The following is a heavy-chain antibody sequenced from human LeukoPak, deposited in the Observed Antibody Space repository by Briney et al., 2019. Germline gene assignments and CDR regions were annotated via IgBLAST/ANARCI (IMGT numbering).Heavy chain of an antibody. CDR3: ARFVLSGNFDY. J-gene: IGHJ4*02. Sequence: GGSLRLSCAASAFTFSDYYMSWIRQAPGKGLEWVSSISSSGTTTYYTDSVKGRFTISRDNAKRSLLLQMNSLRAEDTAVYYCARFVLSGNFDYWGQGTLVAVSS. V-gene: IGHV3-11*01. CDR2: ISSSGTTT. D-gene: IGHD3-3*01. CDR1: AFTFSDYY.